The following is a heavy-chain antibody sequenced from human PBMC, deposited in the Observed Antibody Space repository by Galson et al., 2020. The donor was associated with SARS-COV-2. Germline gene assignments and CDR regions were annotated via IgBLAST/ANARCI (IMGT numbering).Heavy chain of an antibody. V-gene: IGHV1-24*01. CDR2: FDPEDGET. Sequence: ASVKVSCKVSGYTLTELSMHWVRQAPGKGLEWMGGFDPEDGETIYAQKFQGRVTMTEDTSTDTAYMELSSLRSEDTAVYYCARGSSYSSSQDEFDYWGQGTLVTVSS. CDR1: GYTLTELS. CDR3: ARGSSYSSSQDEFDY. D-gene: IGHD6-13*01. J-gene: IGHJ4*02.